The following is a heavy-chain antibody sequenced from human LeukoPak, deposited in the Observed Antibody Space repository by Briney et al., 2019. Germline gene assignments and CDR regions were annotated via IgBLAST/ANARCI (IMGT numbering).Heavy chain of an antibody. D-gene: IGHD3-10*01. J-gene: IGHJ4*02. V-gene: IGHV3-20*04. CDR2: INWNGGST. CDR1: GFTFDDYG. Sequence: PGGSLRLSCAASGFTFDDYGMSWVRQAPGKRLELVSGINWNGGSTGYADSVKGRFTISRDNAKNSLYLQMNSLRAEDTALYYCARDRYGSGSYYNIPDYWGQGTLVTVSS. CDR3: ARDRYGSGSYYNIPDY.